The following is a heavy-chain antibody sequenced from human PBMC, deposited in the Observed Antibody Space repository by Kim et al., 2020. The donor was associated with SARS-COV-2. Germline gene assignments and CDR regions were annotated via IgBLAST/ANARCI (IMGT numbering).Heavy chain of an antibody. D-gene: IGHD3-10*01. CDR2: INPSGGST. CDR1: GYTFTSYY. J-gene: IGHJ4*02. CDR3: ARSMVRGVIIPSLDY. Sequence: ASVKVSCKASGYTFTSYYMHWVRQAPGQGLEWMGIINPSGGSTSYAQKFQGRVTMTRDTSTSTVYMELSSLRSEDTAVYYCARSMVRGVIIPSLDYWGQGTLVTVSS. V-gene: IGHV1-46*01.